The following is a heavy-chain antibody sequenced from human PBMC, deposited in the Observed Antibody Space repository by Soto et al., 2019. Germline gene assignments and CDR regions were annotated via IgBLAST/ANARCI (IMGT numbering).Heavy chain of an antibody. V-gene: IGHV1-18*04. CDR1: GYTFTSYG. Sequence: ASVKVSFKASGYTFTSYGISWVRQAPGQGLEWMGWISDYNGNTNYAQKLQGRVTMTTDTSTSTAYMELRSLRSDDTAVYYCARDSSRPENVAAKGYWGQGTLVTVSS. J-gene: IGHJ4*02. CDR2: ISDYNGNT. D-gene: IGHD1-26*01. CDR3: ARDSSRPENVAAKGY.